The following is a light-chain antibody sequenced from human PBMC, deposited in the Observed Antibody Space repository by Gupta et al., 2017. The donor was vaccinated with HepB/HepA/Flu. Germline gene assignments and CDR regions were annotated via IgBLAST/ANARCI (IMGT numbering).Light chain of an antibody. CDR1: QSVSSY. Sequence: EIVLTQSPATLSLSPGERATLSCRASQSVSSYLAWYQQKPGQAPRLRIYGASNRATGIPARFSGSGSGTDFTLTISSLEPEDFAVYYCQHRSNWPPWTFGQGTKVEIK. CDR2: GAS. J-gene: IGKJ1*01. CDR3: QHRSNWPPWT. V-gene: IGKV3-11*01.